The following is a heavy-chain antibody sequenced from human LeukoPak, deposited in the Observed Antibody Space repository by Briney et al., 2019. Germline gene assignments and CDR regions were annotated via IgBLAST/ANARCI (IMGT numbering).Heavy chain of an antibody. CDR2: IYHSGST. Sequence: SETLSLTCAVSGYSISSGYYWGWIRQPPGKGLEWIGSIYHSGSTYYNPSLKSRVTISVDTSKNQFSLKLSSVSLADTPLYYCARDAEQWLPLCYSALWGRGALLTASS. CDR3: ARDAEQWLPLCYSAL. CDR1: GYSISSGYY. D-gene: IGHD6-19*01. V-gene: IGHV4-38-2*02. J-gene: IGHJ2*01.